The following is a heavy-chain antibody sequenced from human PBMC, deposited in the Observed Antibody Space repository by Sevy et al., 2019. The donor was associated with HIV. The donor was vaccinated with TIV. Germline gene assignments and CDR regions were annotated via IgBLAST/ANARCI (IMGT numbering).Heavy chain of an antibody. V-gene: IGHV3-15*01. CDR2: IKSKTDGGTT. Sequence: EGSLRLSCAASGFTFSNAWMSWVRQAPGKGLEWVGRIKSKTDGGTTDYAAPVKGRFTISRDDSKNTLYLQMNSLKTEDTAVYYCTTEGGSYSRDAFDIWGQGTMVTVSS. CDR3: TTEGGSYSRDAFDI. CDR1: GFTFSNAW. J-gene: IGHJ3*02. D-gene: IGHD1-26*01.